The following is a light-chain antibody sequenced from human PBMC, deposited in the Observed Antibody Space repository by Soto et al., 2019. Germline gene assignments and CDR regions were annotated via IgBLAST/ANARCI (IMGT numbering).Light chain of an antibody. CDR3: QQYSDWPLS. CDR1: QTVHSH. CDR2: AAS. Sequence: EIVMTQSPATLSVSPGERVTLSCRPSQTVHSHLAWYQQRPGQAPRPLIYAASTRATGIPGRFSGNGFGTEFTLPISSLPAEDFAVYYCQQYSDWPLSFGGGPKVEIK. J-gene: IGKJ4*01. V-gene: IGKV3D-15*01.